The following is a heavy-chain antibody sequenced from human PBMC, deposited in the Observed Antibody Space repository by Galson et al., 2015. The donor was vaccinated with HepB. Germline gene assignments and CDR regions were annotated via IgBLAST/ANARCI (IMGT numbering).Heavy chain of an antibody. Sequence: SLRLSCAASGFTFSSYAMSWVRQAPGKGLEWVSAISGSGGSTYYADSVKGRFTISRDNSKNTLYLQMNSLRAEDTAVYYCAKDLRGYCSGGSCYHIYWGQGTLVTVSS. V-gene: IGHV3-23*01. J-gene: IGHJ4*02. D-gene: IGHD2-15*01. CDR2: ISGSGGST. CDR3: AKDLRGYCSGGSCYHIY. CDR1: GFTFSSYA.